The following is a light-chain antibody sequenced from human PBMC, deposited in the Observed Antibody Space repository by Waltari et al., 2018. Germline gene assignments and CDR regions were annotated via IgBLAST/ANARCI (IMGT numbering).Light chain of an antibody. Sequence: EIVLTQSPGTLSLSPGQRATLSCRASQSVSPYLAWYQQKPGQAPRLLIYDASTRATGRPDRFSGSGSGTDFSLTISRLESEDFAVYYCQKYGTLPATFGQGTKVEI. V-gene: IGKV3-20*01. CDR1: QSVSPY. CDR3: QKYGTLPAT. CDR2: DAS. J-gene: IGKJ1*01.